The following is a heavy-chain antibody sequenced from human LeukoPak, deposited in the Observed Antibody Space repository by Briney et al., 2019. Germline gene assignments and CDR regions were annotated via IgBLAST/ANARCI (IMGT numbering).Heavy chain of an antibody. CDR1: GGSFSGYY. Sequence: SETLSLTCAVYGGSFSGYYWSWIRQPAGKGLEWIGRIYTSGSTNYNPSLKSRVTISVDTSKNQFSLRLSSVTAADTAVYYCAREGLNMVRGVIPKEAWGWFDPWGQGTLVTVSS. J-gene: IGHJ5*02. V-gene: IGHV4-4*07. CDR2: IYTSGST. D-gene: IGHD3-10*01. CDR3: AREGLNMVRGVIPKEAWGWFDP.